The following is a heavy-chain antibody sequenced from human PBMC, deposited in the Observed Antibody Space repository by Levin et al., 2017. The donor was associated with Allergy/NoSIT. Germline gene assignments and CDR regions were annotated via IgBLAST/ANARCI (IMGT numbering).Heavy chain of an antibody. CDR3: ARHGHTNYDSRAFHI. Sequence: PSETLSLTCTVSGGSISSSSYYWGWNRQPPGKGLEWIGNVYYSGSAYYNPSLKGRINISVDTSKNQFSLKLSSVTAADTAVYYCARHGHTNYDSRAFHIWGQGTMVTVSS. J-gene: IGHJ3*02. V-gene: IGHV4-39*01. CDR2: VYYSGSA. CDR1: GGSISSSSYY. D-gene: IGHD3-22*01.